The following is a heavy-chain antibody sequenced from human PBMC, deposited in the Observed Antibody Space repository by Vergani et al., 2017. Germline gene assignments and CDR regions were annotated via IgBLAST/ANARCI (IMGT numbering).Heavy chain of an antibody. CDR1: GGSISSGSYY. CDR2: FYTGGGT. V-gene: IGHV4-61*02. Sequence: QVQLQESGPGLVRPSQTLSLTCTVSGGSISSGSYYWSWFRQPAGKGLEWIGRFYTGGGTSHNPSLKSRVTISVDTSTNQFSLQLSSVTAADTAVYYCARDPLYSTTWPFLLLDMDVWGQGTTVTVSS. CDR3: ARDPLYSTTWPFLLLDMDV. J-gene: IGHJ6*02. D-gene: IGHD6-13*01.